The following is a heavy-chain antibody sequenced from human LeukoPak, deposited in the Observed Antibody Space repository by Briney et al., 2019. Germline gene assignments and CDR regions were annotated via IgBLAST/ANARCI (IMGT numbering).Heavy chain of an antibody. V-gene: IGHV4-61*02. Sequence: SETLSLTCTVSGGSISSGSYYWSWIRQPAGKGLEWIGRIYTSGSTHYNPSLKSRVTISVDTSKNQFSLKLSSVTAADTAVYYCAGHCSGGSCYPGAGYYMDVWGKGTTVTVSS. CDR1: GGSISSGSYY. CDR2: IYTSGST. CDR3: AGHCSGGSCYPGAGYYMDV. D-gene: IGHD2-15*01. J-gene: IGHJ6*03.